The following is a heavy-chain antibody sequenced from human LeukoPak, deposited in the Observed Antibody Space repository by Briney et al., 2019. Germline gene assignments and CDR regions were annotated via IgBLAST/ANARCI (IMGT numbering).Heavy chain of an antibody. D-gene: IGHD3-22*01. CDR2: ISGSGGST. J-gene: IGHJ4*02. V-gene: IGHV3-23*01. CDR3: AKELNYYDTSGSY. CDR1: GFTFNNYG. Sequence: PGGSLRLSCAASGFTFNNYGMNWVRQAPGKGLEWVSTISGSGGSTYYADSVKGRFTISRDNSKNTLYLQMNSLRAEDTAVYYCAKELNYYDTSGSYWGQGTLVTVSS.